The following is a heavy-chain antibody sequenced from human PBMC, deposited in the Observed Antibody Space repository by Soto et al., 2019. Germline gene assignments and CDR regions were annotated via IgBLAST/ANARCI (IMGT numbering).Heavy chain of an antibody. CDR3: ARGLEYSSSLSLYYYYYYMDV. CDR1: GYTFTGYY. V-gene: IGHV1-2*04. CDR2: INPNSGGT. J-gene: IGHJ6*03. Sequence: ASVKVSCKASGYTFTGYYMHWVRQAPGQGLEWMGWINPNSGGTNYAQKFQGWVTMTRDTSISTAYMELSRLRSDDTAVYYCARGLEYSSSLSLYYYYYYMDVWGKGTTVTVSS. D-gene: IGHD6-6*01.